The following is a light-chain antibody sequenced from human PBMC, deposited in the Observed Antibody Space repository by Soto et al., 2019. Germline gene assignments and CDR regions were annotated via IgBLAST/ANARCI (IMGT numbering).Light chain of an antibody. CDR2: ENN. CDR3: GTWDSSLSYV. CDR1: SSNIGNNY. J-gene: IGLJ1*01. V-gene: IGLV1-51*02. Sequence: QSVLTQPPSVPAAPGQKVTISCSGSSSNIGNNYVSWYQQLPGTAPKLLIYENNKRPSGIPDRFSGSKSGTSATLGITGLQTGDEADYYCGTWDSSLSYVFGTGTRSPS.